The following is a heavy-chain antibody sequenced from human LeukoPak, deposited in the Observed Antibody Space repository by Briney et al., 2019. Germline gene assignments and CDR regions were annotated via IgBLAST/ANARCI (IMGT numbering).Heavy chain of an antibody. V-gene: IGHV4-34*01. CDR1: GGSFSGYC. D-gene: IGHD6-6*01. Sequence: SETLSLTCAVYGGSFSGYCWSWIRQPPGKGLEWIGEINHSGSTNYNPSLKSRVTISVDTSKNQFSLNLSSVTAADTAVYYCARAAARSPYSSSSGNDYWGQGTLVTVSS. CDR2: INHSGST. J-gene: IGHJ4*02. CDR3: ARAAARSPYSSSSGNDY.